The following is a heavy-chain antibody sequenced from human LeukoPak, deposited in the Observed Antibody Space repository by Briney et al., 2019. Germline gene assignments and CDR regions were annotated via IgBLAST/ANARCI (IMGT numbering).Heavy chain of an antibody. Sequence: PSETLSLTCAVYGGSFSGYYWSWIRQPPGKGLEWIGEINHSGSTNYNPSLKSRVTISVDTSKNQFSLKLSSVTVADTAVYYCARGLRYFDWKGYDYWGQGTLVTVSS. CDR2: INHSGST. V-gene: IGHV4-34*01. D-gene: IGHD3-9*01. CDR3: ARGLRYFDWKGYDY. CDR1: GGSFSGYY. J-gene: IGHJ4*02.